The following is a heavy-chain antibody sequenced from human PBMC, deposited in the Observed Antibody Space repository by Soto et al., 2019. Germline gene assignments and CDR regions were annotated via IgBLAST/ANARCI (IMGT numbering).Heavy chain of an antibody. V-gene: IGHV3-30*18. D-gene: IGHD3-16*01. Sequence: QVQLVESGVGVVQPGRSLRLSCAASGFTFSSYGMNWVRQAPGKGLEWLAVISYDGSTEYYADSVKGRFTISRDNSRNLRFLEMNSLGADDTAVYYCVKRRARSLDFPACFDYWGQGTVVTVSS. CDR2: ISYDGSTE. J-gene: IGHJ4*02. CDR1: GFTFSSYG. CDR3: VKRRARSLDFPACFDY.